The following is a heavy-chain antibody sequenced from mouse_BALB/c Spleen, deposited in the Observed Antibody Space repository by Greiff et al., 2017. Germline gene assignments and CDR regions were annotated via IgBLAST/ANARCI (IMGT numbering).Heavy chain of an antibody. J-gene: IGHJ4*01. V-gene: IGHV14-3*02. CDR3: ARMGYGNYGYAMDY. CDR1: GFNIKDTY. Sequence: VQLKQSGAELVKPGASVKLSCTASGFNIKDTYMHWVKQRPEQGLEWIGRIDPANGNTKYDPKFQGKATITADTSSNTAYLQLSSLTSEDTAVYYCARMGYGNYGYAMDYWGQGTSVTVSS. CDR2: IDPANGNT. D-gene: IGHD2-1*01.